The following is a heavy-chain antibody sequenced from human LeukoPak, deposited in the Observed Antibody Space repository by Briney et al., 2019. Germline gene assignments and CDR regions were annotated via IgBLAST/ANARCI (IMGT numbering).Heavy chain of an antibody. J-gene: IGHJ4*02. CDR1: GYTFTGYY. D-gene: IGHD3-22*01. V-gene: IGHV1-8*02. CDR2: MNPNSGNT. CDR3: ARGLSPSYYYDSSGYYGY. Sequence: GASVKVSCKASGYTFTGYYMHWVRQAPGQGLEWMGWMNPNSGNTGYAQKFQGRVTMTRNTSISTAYMELSSLRSEDTAVYYCARGLSPSYYYDSSGYYGYWGQGTLVTVSS.